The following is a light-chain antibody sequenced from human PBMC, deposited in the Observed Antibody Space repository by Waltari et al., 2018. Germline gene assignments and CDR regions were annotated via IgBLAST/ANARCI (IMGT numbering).Light chain of an antibody. V-gene: IGKV3-11*01. CDR2: SAS. Sequence: VILTQSPATLSLSPGERATLSCRASQSVGSSVAWYHQKPGQAPRLLIRSASSRATGIPDRFSGGGSGTEFTLTISSLEPEDVGIYHCFQHSSGLSFGQGTEVEI. J-gene: IGKJ2*03. CDR1: QSVGSS. CDR3: FQHSSGLS.